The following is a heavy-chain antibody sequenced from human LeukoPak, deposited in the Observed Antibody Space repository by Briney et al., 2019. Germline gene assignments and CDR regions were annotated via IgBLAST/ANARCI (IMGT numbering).Heavy chain of an antibody. CDR1: GGSFSGYY. CDR2: INHSGST. CDR3: ARLSGSPWVNWFDP. J-gene: IGHJ5*02. D-gene: IGHD1-26*01. Sequence: SETLSLTCAVYGGSFSGYYWSWIRQPPGKGLEWIGEINHSGSTYYNPSLKSRVTISVDTSKNQFSLKLSSVTAADTAVYYCARLSGSPWVNWFDPWGQGTLVTVSS. V-gene: IGHV4-34*01.